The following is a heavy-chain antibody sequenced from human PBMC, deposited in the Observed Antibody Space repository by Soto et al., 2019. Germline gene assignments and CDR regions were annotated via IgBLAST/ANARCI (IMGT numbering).Heavy chain of an antibody. Sequence: PSETLSLTCTVSGGSISSGGYYWSWIRQHPGKGLEWIGYIYYSGSTYYNPSLKSRVTISVDTSKNQFSLKLSSVTAADTAVYYCVRVRIYADESGRPFDIWGQGTVVTVSS. CDR1: GGSISSGGYY. D-gene: IGHD2-8*01. J-gene: IGHJ3*02. V-gene: IGHV4-31*03. CDR2: IYYSGST. CDR3: VRVRIYADESGRPFDI.